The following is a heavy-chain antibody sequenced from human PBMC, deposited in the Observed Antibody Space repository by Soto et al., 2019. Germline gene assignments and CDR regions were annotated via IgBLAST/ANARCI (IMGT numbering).Heavy chain of an antibody. V-gene: IGHV3-30*18. Sequence: QVQLVESGGGVVQPGRSLRLSCAASGFTFSSYGMHWVRQAPGKGLEWMAVISYDGSNKYYADSVKGRFTISRDNSKNTLYLQMNSLRAEDTAVYYCAKGGSSSGWSFQHWGQGTLVTVSS. CDR1: GFTFSSYG. D-gene: IGHD6-19*01. CDR3: AKGGSSSGWSFQH. CDR2: ISYDGSNK. J-gene: IGHJ1*01.